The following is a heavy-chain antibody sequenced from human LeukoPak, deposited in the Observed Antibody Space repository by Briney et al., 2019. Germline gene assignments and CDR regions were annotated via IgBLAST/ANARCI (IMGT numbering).Heavy chain of an antibody. CDR3: ARTGYSYGSGGPDPYYYYGMDV. V-gene: IGHV4-30-2*03. J-gene: IGHJ6*02. Sequence: PSQTLSLTCAVSGGSISSNSYSWSWIRQPPGKGLEWIGHIYHSGSTYYNPSLKSRVTISVDTSKNQFSLKLSSVTAADTAVYYCARTGYSYGSGGPDPYYYYGMDVWGQGTTVTVSS. D-gene: IGHD5-18*01. CDR2: IYHSGST. CDR1: GGSISSNSYS.